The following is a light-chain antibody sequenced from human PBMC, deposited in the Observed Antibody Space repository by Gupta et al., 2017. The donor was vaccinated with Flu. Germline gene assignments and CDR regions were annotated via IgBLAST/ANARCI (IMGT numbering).Light chain of an antibody. Sequence: DIQMTQSPSTLSASVGDRVTITCRASQSISNWLAWYQQKPGKVPKLLIYQASSLESGVPSRFSGSGPGTEFTLTISSLQPDDVATYYCQRYDSLWTFGQGTRVEIK. CDR2: QAS. J-gene: IGKJ1*01. CDR3: QRYDSLWT. CDR1: QSISNW. V-gene: IGKV1-5*03.